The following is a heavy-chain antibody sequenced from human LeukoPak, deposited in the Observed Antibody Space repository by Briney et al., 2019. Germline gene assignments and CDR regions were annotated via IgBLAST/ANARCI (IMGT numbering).Heavy chain of an antibody. D-gene: IGHD4-17*01. V-gene: IGHV3-23*01. CDR2: ITRSGGDT. CDR1: GFTFSNYA. J-gene: IGHJ4*02. Sequence: GGSPRLSCEASGFTFSNYAMSWVRQAPGMGLEWVAAITRSGGDTYYADSVKGRFTIFRDNSKNTLSLQMNSLRAEDKAVYYCAKADYGDFAFDYWGQGTLVTVSS. CDR3: AKADYGDFAFDY.